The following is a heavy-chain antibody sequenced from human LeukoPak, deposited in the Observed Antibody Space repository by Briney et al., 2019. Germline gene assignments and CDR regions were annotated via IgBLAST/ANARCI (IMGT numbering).Heavy chain of an antibody. D-gene: IGHD6-19*01. Sequence: PSETLSLTCTVSGYSISSGYYWGWIRQPPGKGLEWIGSIYHSGSTYYNPSLKSRVTISVDTSKNQFSLKLSSVTAADTAVYYCARAGSSGWLWGQGTLVTVSS. CDR2: IYHSGST. J-gene: IGHJ4*02. CDR1: GYSISSGYY. CDR3: ARAGSSGWL. V-gene: IGHV4-38-2*02.